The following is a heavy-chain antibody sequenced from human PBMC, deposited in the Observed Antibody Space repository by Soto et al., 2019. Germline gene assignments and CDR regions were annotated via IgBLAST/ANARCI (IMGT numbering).Heavy chain of an antibody. Sequence: SETLSLTCAVYGGSFSGYYWSWIRQPPGKGLEWIGEINHSGNTNSNPSLKSRVTISVDTSKNQFSLKLGSVTAADTAVYYCARGRGDFWLDWGQGTMVTVSS. CDR1: GGSFSGYY. CDR2: INHSGNT. V-gene: IGHV4-34*01. CDR3: ARGRGDFWLD. D-gene: IGHD3-3*01. J-gene: IGHJ3*01.